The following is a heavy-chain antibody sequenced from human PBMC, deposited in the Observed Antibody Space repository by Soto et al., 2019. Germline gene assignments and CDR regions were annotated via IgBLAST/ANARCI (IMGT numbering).Heavy chain of an antibody. Sequence: GESLKISCQGSGYSFTSYWIGWVRQMPGKGLEWMGIIYPGDSDARYSPSFQGQVTISADKSISTAYLQWSSLKASDTAMYYCARQFISGIAAAGPVVWFDPCGQGTLVTVSS. D-gene: IGHD6-13*01. CDR2: IYPGDSDA. V-gene: IGHV5-51*01. J-gene: IGHJ5*02. CDR1: GYSFTSYW. CDR3: ARQFISGIAAAGPVVWFDP.